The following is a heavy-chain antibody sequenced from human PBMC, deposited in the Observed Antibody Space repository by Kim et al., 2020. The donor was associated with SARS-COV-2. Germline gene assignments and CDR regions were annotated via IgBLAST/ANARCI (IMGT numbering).Heavy chain of an antibody. CDR1: GGSFSGYY. CDR3: ARGLTPYCSSTSCYPSYFDY. Sequence: SETLSLTCAVYGGSFSGYYWSWIRQPPGKGLEWIGEINHSGSTNYNPSLKSRVTISVDTSKNQFSLKLSSVTAADTAVYYCARGLTPYCSSTSCYPSYFDYWGQGTLVTVSS. CDR2: INHSGST. J-gene: IGHJ4*02. V-gene: IGHV4-34*01. D-gene: IGHD2-2*01.